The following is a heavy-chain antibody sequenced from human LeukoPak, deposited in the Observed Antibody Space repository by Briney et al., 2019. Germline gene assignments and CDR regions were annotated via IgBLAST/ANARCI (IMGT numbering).Heavy chain of an antibody. Sequence: SETLSLTCAVYGGSFSGYYWSWIRQPPGKGLEWIGEINHSGSTNYNPSLKSRVTISVDTSKNQFSLKLSSVTAADTAVYYCARPDYDILTGYYMNWFDPWGQGTLVTVSS. CDR2: INHSGST. CDR3: ARPDYDILTGYYMNWFDP. V-gene: IGHV4-34*01. D-gene: IGHD3-9*01. CDR1: GGSFSGYY. J-gene: IGHJ5*02.